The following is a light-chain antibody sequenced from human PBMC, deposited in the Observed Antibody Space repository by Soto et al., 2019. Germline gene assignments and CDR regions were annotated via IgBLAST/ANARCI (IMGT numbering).Light chain of an antibody. CDR1: QSIKNNF. Sequence: EIVFTHSPVTLSLSPGEGATLSFRASQSIKNNFLAWYQQKPGQAPRLLIFGASSRSAGIPYRFSGSGSGTAFTLTISRLEPEDFAVYYCQKYGSSPRTFGQGTKVDIK. CDR2: GAS. CDR3: QKYGSSPRT. J-gene: IGKJ1*01. V-gene: IGKV3-20*01.